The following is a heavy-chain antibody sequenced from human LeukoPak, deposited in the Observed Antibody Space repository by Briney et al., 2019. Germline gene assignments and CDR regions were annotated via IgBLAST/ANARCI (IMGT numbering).Heavy chain of an antibody. CDR3: ASSSGRIEYFQH. J-gene: IGHJ1*01. CDR2: IIPIFGTA. Sequence: ASVKVSCKASGGTFSSYAISWVRQVPGQGLEWMGGIIPIFGTASHAQKFQGRVTMTADESTTTAYMELRSLRSEDTAVYYCASSSGRIEYFQHWGQGTLVTVSS. V-gene: IGHV1-69*13. D-gene: IGHD3-22*01. CDR1: GGTFSSYA.